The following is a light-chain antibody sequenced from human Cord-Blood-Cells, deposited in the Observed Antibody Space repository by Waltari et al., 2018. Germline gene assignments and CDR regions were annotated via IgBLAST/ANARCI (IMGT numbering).Light chain of an antibody. J-gene: IGKJ3*01. CDR2: CAS. CDR1: RSVLYSSNNNNY. Sequence: TVMTKSPQSLAVFPVERATITCISGRSVLYSSNNNNYLAWYHQKPGQPPMLLIYCASTRESAVTDRFSSSGSATDFTITISSLQAEDEAVYYCQQYYSTPFTFGPGTKVDIK. V-gene: IGKV4-1*01. CDR3: QQYYSTPFT.